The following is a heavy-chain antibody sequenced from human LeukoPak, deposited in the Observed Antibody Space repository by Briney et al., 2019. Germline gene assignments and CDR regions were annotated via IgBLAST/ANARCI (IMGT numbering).Heavy chain of an antibody. V-gene: IGHV4-59*01. D-gene: IGHD3-22*01. Sequence: SQTLSLTCTVSGGSIRSYYWSWIRQPPGKGLEWIGYIHYSGGTDYNPSLKSRVTISTDTSKDQFSLKLSSVAAADTAVYYCARSGILGGYYLNDAFDIWGQGTMVTVSS. CDR2: IHYSGGT. CDR1: GGSIRSYY. J-gene: IGHJ3*02. CDR3: ARSGILGGYYLNDAFDI.